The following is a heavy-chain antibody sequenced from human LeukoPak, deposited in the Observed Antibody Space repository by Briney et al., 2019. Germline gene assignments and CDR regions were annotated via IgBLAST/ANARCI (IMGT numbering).Heavy chain of an antibody. CDR1: GYSISSGYY. CDR3: ARVNANYDYVWGSYRVDY. D-gene: IGHD3-16*02. Sequence: SETLSLTCTVSGYSISSGYYWGWIRQPPGKGLEWIGSIYHSGSTYYNPSLKSRVTISVDTSKSQFSLKLSSVTAADTAVYYCARVNANYDYVWGSYRVDYWGQGTLVTVSS. CDR2: IYHSGST. J-gene: IGHJ4*02. V-gene: IGHV4-38-2*02.